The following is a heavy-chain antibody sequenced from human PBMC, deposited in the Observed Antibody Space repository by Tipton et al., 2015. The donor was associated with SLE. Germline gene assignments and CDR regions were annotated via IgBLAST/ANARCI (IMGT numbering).Heavy chain of an antibody. CDR3: ARDWGGEALDF. CDR2: IFYSGGT. J-gene: IGHJ4*02. CDR1: GGSIRSSSYY. V-gene: IGHV4-39*07. Sequence: TLSLTCTVSGGSIRSSSYYWVWIRQPPGKGLEWIGIIFYSGGTYSNPSLNSRVTMSLDTSKSQFSLKLTSVTAADTAVYYCARDWGGEALDFWGQGTLVTVSS. D-gene: IGHD2-21*01.